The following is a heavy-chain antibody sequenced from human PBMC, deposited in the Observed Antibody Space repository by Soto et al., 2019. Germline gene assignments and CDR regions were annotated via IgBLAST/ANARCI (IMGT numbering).Heavy chain of an antibody. J-gene: IGHJ6*02. Sequence: QVQLVESGGGVVQPGKSLRVSCVASGFTFSSYGMHWVRQAPGKGLEWVAFIWFDGSTKYYADSVKGRFTISRDNSKSALYLQMNSLRAEDTAVYYCAREPHGELELQSETSYVGMAVWGQGTTVTVS. CDR1: GFTFSSYG. V-gene: IGHV3-33*01. D-gene: IGHD1-7*01. CDR3: AREPHGELELQSETSYVGMAV. CDR2: IWFDGSTK.